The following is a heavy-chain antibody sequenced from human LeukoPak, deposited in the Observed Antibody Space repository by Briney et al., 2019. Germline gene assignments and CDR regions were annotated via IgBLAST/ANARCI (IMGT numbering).Heavy chain of an antibody. V-gene: IGHV3-7*02. CDR1: GFTFSSNW. CDR2: VKQDGSEK. J-gene: IGHJ6*04. CDR3: ARQRFGDV. Sequence: PGGSLRLSCGASGFTFSSNWMTWVRQAPGKGLEWVANVKQDGSEKNYVDSVKGRFTISRGNAKNSLYLQMNSLRAEDTAVYYCARQRFGDVWGKGTTVTVSS. D-gene: IGHD3-3*01.